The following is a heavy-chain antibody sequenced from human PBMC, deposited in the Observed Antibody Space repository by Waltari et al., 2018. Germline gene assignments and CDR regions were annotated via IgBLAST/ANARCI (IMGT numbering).Heavy chain of an antibody. CDR1: GFTFSNYA. CDR2: ITSSGGST. V-gene: IGHV3-23*01. D-gene: IGHD6-13*01. Sequence: EVQLLESGGGLVQPGGSLRLSCAASGFTFSNYAMTWVRQAPGKGLEWVSGITSSGGSTYYAASVKGRFTISRDSSRNTLHLQMNSLRAEETAIYYCTKWLTAAGTGWFDCWGQGTLVTVSS. CDR3: TKWLTAAGTGWFDC. J-gene: IGHJ4*02.